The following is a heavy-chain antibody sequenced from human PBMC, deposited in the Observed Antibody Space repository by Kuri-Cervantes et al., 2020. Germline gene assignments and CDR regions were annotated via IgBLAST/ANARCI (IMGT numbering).Heavy chain of an antibody. V-gene: IGHV4-34*01. CDR3: ARDSKVIAVATEFDY. D-gene: IGHD6-19*01. J-gene: IGHJ4*02. Sequence: GSLRLSCAVYGGSFSGYYGSWIRQPPGKGLEWIGEINHSGSTNYNPSLKSRVTISVDTSKNQFSLKLSSVTAADTAVYYCARDSKVIAVATEFDYWGQGTLVTVSS. CDR2: INHSGST. CDR1: GGSFSGYY.